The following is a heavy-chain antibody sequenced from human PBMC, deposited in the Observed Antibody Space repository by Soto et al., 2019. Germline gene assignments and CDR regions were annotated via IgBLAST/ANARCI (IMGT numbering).Heavy chain of an antibody. V-gene: IGHV1-8*01. CDR2: MNPNSGNT. CDR3: ARVRAPRSGSYYGY. J-gene: IGHJ4*02. CDR1: GYTFTSYD. Sequence: QVQLVQSGAEVKKPGASVKVSCKASGYTFTSYDINWVRQATGQGLEWMGWMNPNSGNTGYAQKFPVRVTMTRKTSISTAYMEMTSLRSEDTAVYYCARVRAPRSGSYYGYWGQGTLVTVSS. D-gene: IGHD1-26*01.